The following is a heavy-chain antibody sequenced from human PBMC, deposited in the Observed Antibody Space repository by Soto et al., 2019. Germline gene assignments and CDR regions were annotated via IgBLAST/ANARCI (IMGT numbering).Heavy chain of an antibody. CDR1: GYTFTSYG. CDR2: ISAYNGNT. D-gene: IGHD1-26*01. Sequence: ASVKVSCKSSGYTFTSYGISCVRQAPGQGLEWMGWISAYNGNTNYAQKLQGRVTMTTDTSTSTAYMELRSLRSDDTAVYYCARDLGSSNPEDAFDIWGQGTMVTVSS. CDR3: ARDLGSSNPEDAFDI. V-gene: IGHV1-18*01. J-gene: IGHJ3*02.